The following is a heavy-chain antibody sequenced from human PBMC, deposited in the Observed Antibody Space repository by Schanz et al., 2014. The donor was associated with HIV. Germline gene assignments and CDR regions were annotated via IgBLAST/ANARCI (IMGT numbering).Heavy chain of an antibody. CDR3: ARGDFGGNSVDY. J-gene: IGHJ4*01. Sequence: QVQLQQWGAGLLKPSETLNLTCAVYGGSFRGYYWTWIRQFPGVGLEWIGGVRHTGGTNYNPSLKGRVTMSMDRSKNQFSLKLTSVTAADTAVYFCARGDFGGNSVDYWGHGNLVTVSA. D-gene: IGHD2-21*02. V-gene: IGHV4-34*01. CDR2: VRHTGGT. CDR1: GGSFRGYY.